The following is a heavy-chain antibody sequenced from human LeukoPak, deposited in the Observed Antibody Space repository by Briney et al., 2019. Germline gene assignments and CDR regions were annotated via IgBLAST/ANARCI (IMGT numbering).Heavy chain of an antibody. CDR1: GGSISSYY. CDR3: ARGLSWGPYYFDY. J-gene: IGHJ4*02. CDR2: IYTSGST. Sequence: SETLSLTCTVSGGSISSYYWSWIRQPAGKGLEWIGRIYTSGSTNYNPSLKSRVTISVDASKNQFSLKLNSMTAADTALYYCARGLSWGPYYFDYWGQGTLVTVSS. V-gene: IGHV4-4*07. D-gene: IGHD4/OR15-4a*01.